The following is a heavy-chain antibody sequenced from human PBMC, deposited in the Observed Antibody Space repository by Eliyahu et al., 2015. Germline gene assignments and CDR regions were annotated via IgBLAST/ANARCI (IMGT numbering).Heavy chain of an antibody. D-gene: IGHD4-17*01. V-gene: IGHV3-30*03. CDR3: ATGGYSTVTTD. CDR2: ISNDGNNK. CDR1: RFSFSNYG. Sequence: QVQLVESGGGVVQPGRSLRLSCEASRFSFSNYGMHWVRQAPGKGLEWVAVISNDGNNKYYTDSVKGRFTISRDNSKNTLYLQMNSLRPEDTAVYYCATGGYSTVTTDWGQGTLVIVSS. J-gene: IGHJ4*02.